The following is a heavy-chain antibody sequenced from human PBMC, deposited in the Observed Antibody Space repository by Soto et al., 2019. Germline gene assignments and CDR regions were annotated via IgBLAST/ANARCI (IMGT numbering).Heavy chain of an antibody. J-gene: IGHJ4*02. CDR3: VTSGKDYGAF. CDR1: GLTFSHAW. V-gene: IGHV3-15*01. CDR2: IKSKLNGETT. D-gene: IGHD4-17*01. Sequence: GGSLRLSCAASGLTFSHAWRTWVRQAPGKGLEWVGRIKSKLNGETTDYAAPVQGRFTISRDDSQNTLYLHMNSLQTEDTAVYYCVTSGKDYGAFWGQGTLVTVSS.